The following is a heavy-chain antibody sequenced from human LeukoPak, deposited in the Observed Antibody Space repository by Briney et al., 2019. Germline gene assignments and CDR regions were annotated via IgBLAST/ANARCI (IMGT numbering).Heavy chain of an antibody. CDR3: ARDLPGIAVAGTLSESYYYGMDV. J-gene: IGHJ6*02. D-gene: IGHD6-19*01. V-gene: IGHV4-4*07. CDR2: IYTSGST. Sequence: SETLSLTCTVSGGSISSYYWSWIRQPAGKGLEWIGRIYTSGSTNYSPSLKSRVTMSVDTSKNQFSLKLSSVTAADTAVYYCARDLPGIAVAGTLSESYYYGMDVWGQGTTVTVSS. CDR1: GGSISSYY.